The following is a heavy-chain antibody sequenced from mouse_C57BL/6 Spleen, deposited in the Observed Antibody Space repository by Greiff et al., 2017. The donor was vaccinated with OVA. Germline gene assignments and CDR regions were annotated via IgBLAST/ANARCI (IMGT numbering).Heavy chain of an antibody. CDR2: IRNKANGYTT. CDR3: ARSYGNYGYFDV. V-gene: IGHV7-3*01. J-gene: IGHJ1*03. D-gene: IGHD2-1*01. CDR1: GFTFTGYY. Sequence: EVKLMESGGGLVQPGGSLSLSCAASGFTFTGYYMSWVRQPPGKALEWLGFIRNKANGYTTEYSASVKGRFTISRDNSQSILYLQMNALRAEDSATYYCARSYGNYGYFDVWGTGTTVTVSS.